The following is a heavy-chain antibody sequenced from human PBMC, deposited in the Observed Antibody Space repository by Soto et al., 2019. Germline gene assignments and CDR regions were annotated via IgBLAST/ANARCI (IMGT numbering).Heavy chain of an antibody. V-gene: IGHV3-23*01. CDR3: AKIRAYSGYGYFDH. J-gene: IGHJ4*02. CDR1: GFTFSSYG. D-gene: IGHD5-12*01. CDR2: ISGSSDST. Sequence: PGGSLRLSCAASGFTFSSYGMSWVRQAPGQGLQWVSVISGSSDSTYYADSVRGRFTISRDNSKNTLYLQMNSLRAADTAVYYYAKIRAYSGYGYFDHWGQGTLVTVSS.